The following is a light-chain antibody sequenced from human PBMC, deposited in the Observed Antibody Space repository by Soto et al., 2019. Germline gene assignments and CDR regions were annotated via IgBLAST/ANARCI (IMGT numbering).Light chain of an antibody. V-gene: IGKV3-15*01. CDR1: QSVSNN. CDR2: GAS. CDR3: QQYNNWPT. J-gene: IGKJ1*01. Sequence: EIVLTQSPGTLSLSPGERATLSCRASQSVSNNYLAWHQQKPGQAPRLLIYGASTRATGIPARFSGSGSGTEFTLTISSLQSEDFAVYYCQQYNNWPTFGQGTKVDIK.